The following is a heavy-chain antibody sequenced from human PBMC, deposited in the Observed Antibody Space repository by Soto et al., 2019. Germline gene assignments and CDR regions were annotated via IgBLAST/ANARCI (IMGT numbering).Heavy chain of an antibody. D-gene: IGHD3-22*01. V-gene: IGHV3-30-3*01. Sequence: GGSLRLSCAASGFTFSSYAMHWVRQAPGKGLEWVAVISYDGSNKYYADSVKGRFTISRDNSKNTLYLQMNSLRAEDTAVYYCARVFGYSSGWYRFYYDSSGYYFDYWGQGTLVTVSS. CDR2: ISYDGSNK. J-gene: IGHJ4*02. CDR1: GFTFSSYA. CDR3: ARVFGYSSGWYRFYYDSSGYYFDY.